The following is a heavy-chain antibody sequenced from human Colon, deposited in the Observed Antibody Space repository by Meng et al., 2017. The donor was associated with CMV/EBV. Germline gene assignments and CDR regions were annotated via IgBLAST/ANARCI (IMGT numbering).Heavy chain of an antibody. J-gene: IGHJ6*02. Sequence: ASVTVSCKASGYTLTGCYMHWVRQATGQGLEWMGWINPNSGGTNYAQKFQGRVTMTRDTSISTAYMELSRLRSDDTAVYYCASYFYCSSTSCYTWGVTTNYYGMDVWGQGTTVTVSS. CDR2: INPNSGGT. V-gene: IGHV1-2*02. CDR3: ASYFYCSSTSCYTWGVTTNYYGMDV. D-gene: IGHD2-2*02. CDR1: GYTLTGCY.